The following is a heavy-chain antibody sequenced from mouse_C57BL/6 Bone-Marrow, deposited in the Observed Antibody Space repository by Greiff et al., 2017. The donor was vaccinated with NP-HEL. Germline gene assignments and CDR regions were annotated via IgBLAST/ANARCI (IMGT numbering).Heavy chain of an antibody. Sequence: VKLQESGAELARPEASVKLSCKASGYTFTSYGISWVKQRTGQGLEWIGEIYPRSGNTYYNEKFKGKATLTADKSSSTAYMELRSLTSEDSAVYFCATAVVAPFAYWGQGTLVTVSA. D-gene: IGHD1-1*01. CDR3: ATAVVAPFAY. J-gene: IGHJ3*01. CDR1: GYTFTSYG. V-gene: IGHV1-81*01. CDR2: IYPRSGNT.